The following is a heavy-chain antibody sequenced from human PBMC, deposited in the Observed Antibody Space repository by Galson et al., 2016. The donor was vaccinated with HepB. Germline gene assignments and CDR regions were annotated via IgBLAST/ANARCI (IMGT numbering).Heavy chain of an antibody. V-gene: IGHV3-30*03. CDR3: VSCNHYRLDY. CDR1: GFTFSYYG. Sequence: SLRLSCAASGFTFSYYGMHWVRQAPGKGLEWVAVISYDGSNKYYADSVKGRFTISRDNSKNTLFLQMNSLRAEDTAVFYCVSCNHYRLDYWGLGTLVTVSS. CDR2: ISYDGSNK. D-gene: IGHD2/OR15-2a*01. J-gene: IGHJ4*02.